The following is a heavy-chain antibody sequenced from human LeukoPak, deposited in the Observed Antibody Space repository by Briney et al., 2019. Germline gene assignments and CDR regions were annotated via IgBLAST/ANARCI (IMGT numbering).Heavy chain of an antibody. CDR3: AKYNSDWYDDY. CDR2: VSGNGANT. D-gene: IGHD6-19*01. CDR1: GFTFSNYA. Sequence: PGGSLRLSCAASGFTFSNYAMSWVRQAPGKGLEWVSAVSGNGANTYYADSVKGRFTISRDNSKNTLYLQMSSLRAEDTALYYCAKYNSDWYDDYWGQGTLVTVSS. J-gene: IGHJ4*02. V-gene: IGHV3-23*01.